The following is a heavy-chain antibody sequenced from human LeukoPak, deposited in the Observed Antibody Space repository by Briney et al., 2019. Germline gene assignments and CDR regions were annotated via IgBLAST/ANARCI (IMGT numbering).Heavy chain of an antibody. CDR3: ARVIGGYQLLFLVRFDP. D-gene: IGHD2-2*01. V-gene: IGHV1-69*13. Sequence: SVKVSCKASGGTFSSYAISWVRQAPGQGLEWMGGIIPIFGTANYAQKFQGRVTITADESTSTAYMELSSLRSEDTAVYYCARVIGGYQLLFLVRFDPWDQGTLVTVSS. CDR2: IIPIFGTA. CDR1: GGTFSSYA. J-gene: IGHJ5*02.